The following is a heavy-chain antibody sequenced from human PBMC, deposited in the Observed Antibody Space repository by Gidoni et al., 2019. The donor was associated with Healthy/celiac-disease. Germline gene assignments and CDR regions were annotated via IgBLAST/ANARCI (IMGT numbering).Heavy chain of an antibody. CDR3: ARDWRGDGYNLDY. CDR1: GFTFSSYG. V-gene: IGHV3-33*01. D-gene: IGHD5-12*01. Sequence: QVQLVESGGGVVQPGRSLRLSCAASGFTFSSYGMHWVRQAPGKGLEWVAVIGYDGSNKYYADSVKGRFTISRDNSKNTLYLQMNSLRAEDTAVYYCARDWRGDGYNLDYWGQGTLVTVSS. J-gene: IGHJ4*02. CDR2: IGYDGSNK.